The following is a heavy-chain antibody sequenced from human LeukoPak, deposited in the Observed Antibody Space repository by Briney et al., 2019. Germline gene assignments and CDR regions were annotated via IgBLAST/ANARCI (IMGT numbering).Heavy chain of an antibody. D-gene: IGHD5-12*01. V-gene: IGHV1-8*01. CDR1: GYTFTSYD. CDR2: MNSNSGNT. J-gene: IGHJ4*02. CDR3: AIRTPVDIVATLGERVKKGLDY. Sequence: ASVKVSCKASGYTFTSYDINWLRQATGKELEGMGWMNSNSGNTGYAQKFQGRVTMTRNTSMSTAYMELSSLRSEDTAVYYCAIRTPVDIVATLGERVKKGLDYWGQGTLVTVSS.